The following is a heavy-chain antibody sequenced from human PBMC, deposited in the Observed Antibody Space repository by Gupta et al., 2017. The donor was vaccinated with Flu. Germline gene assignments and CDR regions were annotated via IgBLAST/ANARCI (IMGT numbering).Heavy chain of an antibody. CDR1: GYSFTDYY. V-gene: IGHV1-2*02. Sequence: QVQLVQSGAEVRKPGASVKVSCKASGYSFTDYYIHWVRQAPGQGLEWMGWINPDTDGTNYAQNFQGRVTMTRDTSISTAYMELSRLTSGDSAVYFCAGVEVGAIDLDYWGQGTLVTVSS. D-gene: IGHD1-26*01. J-gene: IGHJ4*02. CDR2: INPDTDGT. CDR3: AGVEVGAIDLDY.